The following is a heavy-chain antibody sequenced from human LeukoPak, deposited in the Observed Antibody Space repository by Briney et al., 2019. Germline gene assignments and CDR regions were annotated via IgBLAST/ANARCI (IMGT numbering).Heavy chain of an antibody. J-gene: IGHJ4*02. CDR3: ARARMMLGQYSY. V-gene: IGHV1-2*02. Sequence: ASVKVSCKASGYTFTGYHMNWVRQAPGQGLEWMGWINPNSGGTNYAQKFQGRVTMTRDTSISTAYMELSRLRSDDTAVYYCARARMMLGQYSYWGQGTLVTVSS. CDR1: GYTFTGYH. CDR2: INPNSGGT. D-gene: IGHD2-2*01.